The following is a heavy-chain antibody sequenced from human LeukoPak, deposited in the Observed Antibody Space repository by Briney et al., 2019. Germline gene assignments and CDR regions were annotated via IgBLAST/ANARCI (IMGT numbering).Heavy chain of an antibody. CDR2: INPNSGGT. CDR1: GYTFTGYY. D-gene: IGHD2-2*01. CDR3: ARDPGYCSSTSCPMGY. J-gene: IGHJ4*02. Sequence: ASVKVSCKASGYTFTGYYMHWARQAPGQGLEWMGWINPNSGGTNYAQKFQGRVTMTRDTSISTAYMELSRLRSDDTAVYYCARDPGYCSSTSCPMGYWGQGTLVTVSS. V-gene: IGHV1-2*02.